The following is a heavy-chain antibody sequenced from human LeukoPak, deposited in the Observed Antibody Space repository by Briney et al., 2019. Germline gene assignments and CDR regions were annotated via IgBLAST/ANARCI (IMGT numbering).Heavy chain of an antibody. Sequence: QSGGSLRLSCAASGFTFSSYEMNWVRQAPGKGLEWVSYISSSGSTIYYADSVKGRFTISRDNAKNSLYPQMNSLRAEDTAVYYCAELGITMIGGGGGKGTTVTISA. CDR1: GFTFSSYE. V-gene: IGHV3-48*03. D-gene: IGHD3-10*02. CDR3: AELGITMIGGG. CDR2: ISSSGSTI. J-gene: IGHJ6*04.